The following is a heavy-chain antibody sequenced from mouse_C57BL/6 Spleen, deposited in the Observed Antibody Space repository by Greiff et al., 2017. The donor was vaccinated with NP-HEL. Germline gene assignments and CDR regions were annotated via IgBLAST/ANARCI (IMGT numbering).Heavy chain of an antibody. Sequence: DVHLVESGGGLVKPGGSLKLSCAASGFTFSSYAMSWVRQTPEKRLEWVATISDGGSYTYYPDNVKGRFTISRYNAKNNLYLQMSHLKSEDTAMYYCARTEAQATFAYWGQGTLVTVSA. J-gene: IGHJ3*01. CDR3: ARTEAQATFAY. V-gene: IGHV5-4*01. D-gene: IGHD3-2*02. CDR2: ISDGGSYT. CDR1: GFTFSSYA.